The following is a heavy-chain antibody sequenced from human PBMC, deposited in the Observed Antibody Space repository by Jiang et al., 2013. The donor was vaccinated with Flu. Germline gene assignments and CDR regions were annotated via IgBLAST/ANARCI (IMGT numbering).Heavy chain of an antibody. V-gene: IGHV2-5*02. J-gene: IGHJ5*02. CDR3: AHRMITFGGVIDSFDP. D-gene: IGHD3-16*02. Sequence: KPTQTLTLTCTFSGFSLSTSGVGVGWIRQPPGKALEWLALIYWDDDKRYSPSLKSRLTITKDTSKNQVVLTMTNMDPVDTATYYCAHRMITFGGVIDSFDPWGQGTLVTVSS. CDR1: GFSLSTSGVG. CDR2: IYWDDDK.